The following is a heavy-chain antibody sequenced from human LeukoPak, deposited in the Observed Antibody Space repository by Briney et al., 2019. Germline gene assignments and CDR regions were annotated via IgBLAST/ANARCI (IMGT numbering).Heavy chain of an antibody. CDR3: ARVEDYYYDSSIDNFDY. V-gene: IGHV3-7*01. J-gene: IGHJ4*02. Sequence: PGGSLRLSCAASGFTFSSYWMSWVRQAPGKGLEWVANIKQDGSEKYYVDSVKGRFTISRDNAKNSLYLQMNSLRAEDTAVYYCARVEDYYYDSSIDNFDYWGQGTLVTVSS. CDR2: IKQDGSEK. CDR1: GFTFSSYW. D-gene: IGHD3-22*01.